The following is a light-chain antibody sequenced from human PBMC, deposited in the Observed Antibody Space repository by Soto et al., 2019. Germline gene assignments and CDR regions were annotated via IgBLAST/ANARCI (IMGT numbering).Light chain of an antibody. V-gene: IGKV1-5*01. Sequence: DIRMTQSPSTLSASVGDRVTITCRASQSINNWLAWYQQTPGKAPKLLISEASSLERGVPSRFSGRGSGTEFTLTISSLQPDDVATYYCQQCNGYSRTFGQGTKVEIK. J-gene: IGKJ1*01. CDR1: QSINNW. CDR3: QQCNGYSRT. CDR2: EAS.